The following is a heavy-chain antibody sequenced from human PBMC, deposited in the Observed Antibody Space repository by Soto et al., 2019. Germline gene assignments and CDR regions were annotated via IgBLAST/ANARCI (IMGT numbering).Heavy chain of an antibody. J-gene: IGHJ6*02. CDR1: GFTFSTYG. V-gene: IGHV3-30*18. Sequence: GGSLRLSCVASGFTFSTYGMHWVRQAPGKGLEWVAVISYDGRNKYYADSLKGRFTISRDNSKNTVHLLMNSLRAEDTAVYYSAKHRAGAGNWNYVGGMEVWGRGTTGTVS. CDR2: ISYDGRNK. D-gene: IGHD1-7*01. CDR3: AKHRAGAGNWNYVGGMEV.